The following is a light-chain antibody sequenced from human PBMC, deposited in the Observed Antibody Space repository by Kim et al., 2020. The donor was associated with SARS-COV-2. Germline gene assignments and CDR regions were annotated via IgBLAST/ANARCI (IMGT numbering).Light chain of an antibody. Sequence: LGQTVRSTCQGDSLRSYYASWDQQKPGQAPVLVIYGKNNRTSGIPDRFSGSSSGNTASLTITGAQAEDEADYYCNSRDSSGNHWVFGGGTQLTVL. CDR3: NSRDSSGNHWV. CDR2: GKN. V-gene: IGLV3-19*01. CDR1: SLRSYY. J-gene: IGLJ3*02.